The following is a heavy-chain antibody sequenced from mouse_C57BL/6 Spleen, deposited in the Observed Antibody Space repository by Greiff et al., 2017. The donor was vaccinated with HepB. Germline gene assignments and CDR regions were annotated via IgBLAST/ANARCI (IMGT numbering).Heavy chain of an antibody. CDR3: ARNGGLRRGAWFAY. D-gene: IGHD2-4*01. J-gene: IGHJ3*01. Sequence: VQLQQSGPELVKPGASVKIPCKASGYTFTDYNMDWVKQSHGKSLEWIGDINPNNGGTIYNQKFKGKATLTVDKSSSTAYMELRSLTSEDTAVYYCARNGGLRRGAWFAYWGQGTLVTVSA. CDR2: INPNNGGT. V-gene: IGHV1-18*01. CDR1: GYTFTDYN.